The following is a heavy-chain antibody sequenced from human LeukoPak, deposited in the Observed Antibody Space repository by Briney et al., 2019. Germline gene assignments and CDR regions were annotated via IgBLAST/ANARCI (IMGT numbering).Heavy chain of an antibody. D-gene: IGHD6-6*01. CDR2: IFSSGST. CDR1: GGSISSGNYY. J-gene: IGHJ5*02. CDR3: ARGSSLSWFGP. Sequence: PSQTLSLTCTVAGGSISSGNYYWTFIRQPPGEGLECIGYIFSSGSTYYSPSLKSRVTISLDTSKNQFSLMLSSVTAADTAVYYCARGSSLSWFGPRGQGTQVTVSS. V-gene: IGHV4-30-4*01.